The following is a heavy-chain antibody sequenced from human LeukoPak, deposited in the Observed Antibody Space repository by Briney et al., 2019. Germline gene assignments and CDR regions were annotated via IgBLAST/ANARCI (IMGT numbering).Heavy chain of an antibody. Sequence: SETLSLTCSVSGGSISSYYWGWIRQPAGKGLEWIGRPYTSGSTNYNPSLKSRVTMSVDTSKNQFSLKLSSVTAADTAVYYCARDGGVGAQYYFDYWGQGTLVTVSS. J-gene: IGHJ4*02. V-gene: IGHV4-4*07. CDR1: GGSISSYY. CDR2: PYTSGST. CDR3: ARDGGVGAQYYFDY. D-gene: IGHD1-26*01.